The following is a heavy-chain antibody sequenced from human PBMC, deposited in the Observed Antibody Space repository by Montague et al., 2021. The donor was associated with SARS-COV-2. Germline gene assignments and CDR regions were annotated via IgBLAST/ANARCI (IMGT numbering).Heavy chain of an antibody. CDR2: INHSGTT. V-gene: IGHV4-34*01. J-gene: IGHJ5*02. D-gene: IGHD2-2*01. CDR3: ARGGRGSRYHLLSGTWFDP. Sequence: SETLSLTCAVYGGSFSGYYWSWIRQSPGKGLEWIGEINHSGTTNYNPSLKSRVIISADTSKNQFSLKASSATAADTAVYYCARGGRGSRYHLLSGTWFDPWGQGTLVTVSS. CDR1: GGSFSGYY.